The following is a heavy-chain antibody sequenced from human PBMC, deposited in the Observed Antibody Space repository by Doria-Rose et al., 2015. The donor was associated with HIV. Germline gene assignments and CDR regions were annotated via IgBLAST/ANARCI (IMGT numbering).Heavy chain of an antibody. Sequence: SCKASGYTFTNNYMHWVRQAPGQGLEWMGIINPRGGSTSYAQKFQGRVTMTRDTSTSTVYMELRSLRSEDTAMYYCAREAGTADWFDPWGQGTLVIVSS. CDR1: GYTFTNNY. D-gene: IGHD2-21*02. CDR3: AREAGTADWFDP. J-gene: IGHJ5*02. CDR2: INPRGGST. V-gene: IGHV1-46*01.